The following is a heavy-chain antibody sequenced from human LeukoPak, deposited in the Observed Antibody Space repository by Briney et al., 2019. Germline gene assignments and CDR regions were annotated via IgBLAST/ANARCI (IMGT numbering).Heavy chain of an antibody. V-gene: IGHV1-18*01. CDR2: ISAYNGNT. CDR1: GYTFTSYG. Sequence: ASVKVSYKASGYTFTSYGISWVRQAPGQGLEWMGWISAYNGNTNYAQKLQGRVTMTTDTSTSTAYMELRSLRSDDTAVYYCARIGAVYYDFWSGYYPKPEHYYYYGMDVWGQGTTVTVSS. D-gene: IGHD3-3*01. CDR3: ARIGAVYYDFWSGYYPKPEHYYYYGMDV. J-gene: IGHJ6*02.